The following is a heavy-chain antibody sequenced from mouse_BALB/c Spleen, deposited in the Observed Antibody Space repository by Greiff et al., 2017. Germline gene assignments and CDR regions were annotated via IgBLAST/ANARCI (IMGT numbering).Heavy chain of an antibody. J-gene: IGHJ4*01. CDR3: ARVWSPYAMDY. CDR2: ISSGGST. D-gene: IGHD1-1*02. V-gene: IGHV5-6-5*01. Sequence: EVQGVESGGGLVKPGGSLKLSCAASGFTFSSYAMSWVRQTPEKRLEWVASISSGGSTYYPDSVKGRFTISRDNARNILYLQMSSLRSEDTAMYYCARVWSPYAMDYWGQGTSVTVSS. CDR1: GFTFSSYA.